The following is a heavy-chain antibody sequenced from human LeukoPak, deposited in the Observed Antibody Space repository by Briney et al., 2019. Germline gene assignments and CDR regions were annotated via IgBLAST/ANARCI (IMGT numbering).Heavy chain of an antibody. CDR2: ISSSGTTF. CDR3: ARERYYDSLTGYTEGAFDY. D-gene: IGHD3-9*01. V-gene: IGHV3-48*01. CDR1: GLTLSSYS. J-gene: IGHJ4*02. Sequence: GGSLRLSCTASGLTLSSYSMHWVRQAPGKGLEWVSYISSSGTTFYYADSVKGRFTISRDNARNSLYLQINSLRAEDAAVYYCARERYYDSLTGYTEGAFDYWGQGTLVTVSS.